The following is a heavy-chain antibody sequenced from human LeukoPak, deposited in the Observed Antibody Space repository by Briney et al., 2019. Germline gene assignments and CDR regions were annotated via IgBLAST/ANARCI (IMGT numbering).Heavy chain of an antibody. V-gene: IGHV3-23*01. CDR2: ISGSGGST. Sequence: PGGSLRLSCAASGFTFSSHGMSWVRQAPGKGLEWVSAISGSGGSTYYADSVKGRFTISRDNSKNTLYLQMNSLRAKDTAVYYCARAPAVAGLHCFDYWGQGTLVTVSS. CDR3: ARAPAVAGLHCFDY. D-gene: IGHD6-19*01. J-gene: IGHJ4*02. CDR1: GFTFSSHG.